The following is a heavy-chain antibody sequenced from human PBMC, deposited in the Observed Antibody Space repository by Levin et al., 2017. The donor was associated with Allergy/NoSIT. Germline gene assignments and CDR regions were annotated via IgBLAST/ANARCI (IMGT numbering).Heavy chain of an antibody. CDR1: GGSISTYY. Sequence: SETLSLTCTVSGGSISTYYWSWIRQPPGKGLEWIGYIYYSGSTYYNPSLKSRVTISVDTSKNQFSLKLSSVTAADTAVYYCARGDGYNFGYYYGMDVWGQGTTVNVSS. J-gene: IGHJ6*02. CDR3: ARGDGYNFGYYYGMDV. CDR2: IYYSGST. D-gene: IGHD5-24*01. V-gene: IGHV4-59*01.